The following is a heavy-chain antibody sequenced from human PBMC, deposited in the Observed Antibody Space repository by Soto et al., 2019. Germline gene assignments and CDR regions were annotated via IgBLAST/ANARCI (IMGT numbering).Heavy chain of an antibody. J-gene: IGHJ4*02. CDR3: AKDKGRLIRDFDY. V-gene: IGHV3-9*01. CDR2: ISWNGDSI. D-gene: IGHD6-19*01. Sequence: EVQLVESGGGLVQPGRSLRLSCAASGFTFDNYAMHWVRQAPGNGLEWVSGISWNGDSIGYADSVKGRFTISRDSAKNSLFLHMNSLRAEDTAFYYCAKDKGRLIRDFDYWGQGTLVTVSP. CDR1: GFTFDNYA.